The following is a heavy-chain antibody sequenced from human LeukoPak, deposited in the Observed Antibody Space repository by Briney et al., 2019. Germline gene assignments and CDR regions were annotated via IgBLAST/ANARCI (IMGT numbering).Heavy chain of an antibody. CDR1: GGSFSGYY. J-gene: IGHJ5*02. V-gene: IGHV4-34*01. D-gene: IGHD4-23*01. CDR2: INHSGST. CDR3: ARMYGGLHNWFDP. Sequence: SETLSLTCAVYGGSFSGYYWSWIRQPPGKGLEWIGEINHSGSTNYNPSLKSRVTISVDTSKNQFSLKLSSVTAADTAVYYCARMYGGLHNWFDPWGQGTLVTVSS.